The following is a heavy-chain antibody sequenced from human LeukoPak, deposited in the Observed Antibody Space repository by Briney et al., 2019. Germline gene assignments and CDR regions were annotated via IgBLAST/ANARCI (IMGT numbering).Heavy chain of an antibody. Sequence: ASVNVSCKATSRISWVRQAPGQGLEGMGWIGTYGGDTYYAQRFQGRITVTTDTSTSTVYMELRNLRSDDTAVYYCARDLWNFYDDSGYNRDFDSWGQGTLVTVSS. CDR3: ARDLWNFYDDSGYNRDFDS. J-gene: IGHJ5*01. D-gene: IGHD3-22*01. CDR2: IGTYGGDT. CDR1: TSR. V-gene: IGHV1-18*01.